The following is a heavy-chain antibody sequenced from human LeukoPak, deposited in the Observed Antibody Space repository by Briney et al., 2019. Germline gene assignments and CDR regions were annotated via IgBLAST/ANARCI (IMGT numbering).Heavy chain of an antibody. Sequence: SETLSLTCTVSGGSISSYYWSWIRQPPGKGLEWIGYIYYSGSTNYNPSLKSRVTISVDTSKNQFSLKLSSVTAADTAVYYCARSHMGSANYYNYYYYMDVWGKGTTVTVSS. CDR3: ARSHMGSANYYNYYYYMDV. CDR2: IYYSGST. V-gene: IGHV4-59*01. J-gene: IGHJ6*03. D-gene: IGHD3-10*01. CDR1: GGSISSYY.